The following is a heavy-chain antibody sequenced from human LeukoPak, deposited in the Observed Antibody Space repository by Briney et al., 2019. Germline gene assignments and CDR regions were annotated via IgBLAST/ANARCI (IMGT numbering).Heavy chain of an antibody. V-gene: IGHV3-7*01. D-gene: IGHD5/OR15-5a*01. CDR1: GFTFSNYW. CDR2: IRGDGSEN. Sequence: PGGSLRLSCVGSGFTFSNYWMNWVRQAPGKGLEWVADIRGDGSENYYVDSVKGRFTISRDNAKNSLYLQMNSLRAEDTAVYYCALYARAPDYWGQGTLVTVSS. CDR3: ALYARAPDY. J-gene: IGHJ4*02.